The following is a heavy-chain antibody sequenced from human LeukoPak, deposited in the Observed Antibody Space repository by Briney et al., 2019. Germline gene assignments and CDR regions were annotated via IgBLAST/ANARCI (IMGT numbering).Heavy chain of an antibody. J-gene: IGHJ6*03. CDR2: IYYSGGT. CDR3: ARAGGAWLGILTGYHYYYYMDV. CDR1: GGSISSYY. Sequence: SETLSLTCTVSGGSISSYYWSWIRQPPGKGLEWIGYIYYSGGTNYNPSLKSRVTISVDTSKNQFSLKLSSVTAADTAVYYCARAGGAWLGILTGYHYYYYMDVWGKGTTVTVSS. V-gene: IGHV4-59*01. D-gene: IGHD3-9*01.